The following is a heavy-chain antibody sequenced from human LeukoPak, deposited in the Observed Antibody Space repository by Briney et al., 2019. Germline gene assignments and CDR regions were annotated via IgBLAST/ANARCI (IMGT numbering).Heavy chain of an antibody. CDR1: GYSFTSYW. J-gene: IGHJ3*02. V-gene: IGHV5-51*01. CDR3: ARQVSQEQAFDI. Sequence: VESLKISCKGSGYSFTSYWIGWVRQMPGKGLEWMGIIYPGDSDTRYTPSFQGQVTISADKSISTASLQWSSLKASDTAMYYCARQVSQEQAFDIWGQGTMVTASS. D-gene: IGHD6-13*01. CDR2: IYPGDSDT.